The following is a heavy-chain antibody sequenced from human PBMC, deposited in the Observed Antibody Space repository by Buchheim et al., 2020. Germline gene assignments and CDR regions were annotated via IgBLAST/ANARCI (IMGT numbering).Heavy chain of an antibody. CDR3: ARGFFYHSTDDF. V-gene: IGHV4-39*07. CDR2: IYNSGRT. D-gene: IGHD2-8*02. CDR1: DGSISSSDYY. J-gene: IGHJ4*02. Sequence: QLLLQESGPGLVKPSETLSLTCSVFDGSISSSDYYWGWIRQPPGKGLEWIGSIYNSGRTHYHPSLESRVSISVDTSKNPVSLKLTSVTAADTAVYYCARGFFYHSTDDFWGQG.